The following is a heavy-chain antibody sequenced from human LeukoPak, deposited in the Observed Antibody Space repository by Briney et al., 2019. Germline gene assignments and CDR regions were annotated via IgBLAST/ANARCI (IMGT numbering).Heavy chain of an antibody. CDR1: GFTFSSYA. CDR3: AGYYYDSSGYYYPFDY. Sequence: GGSLRLSCAASGFTFSSYAMSWVRQAPGKGLEWVSAISGSGGSTYYADSVKGRFTISRDSSKNTLYLQMNSLRAEDTAVYYCAGYYYDSSGYYYPFDYWGQGTLVTVSS. CDR2: ISGSGGST. V-gene: IGHV3-23*01. D-gene: IGHD3-22*01. J-gene: IGHJ4*02.